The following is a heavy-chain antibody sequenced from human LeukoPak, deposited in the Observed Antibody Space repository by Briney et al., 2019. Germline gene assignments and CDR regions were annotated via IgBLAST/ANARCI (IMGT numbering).Heavy chain of an antibody. CDR3: AKGGPYYYYMDV. Sequence: GGSLRLSCAASGFTFNTYTMNWVRQAPGKGLEWVSSIRSNTDFVYYADSVEGRFTISRDNSKNTLYLQMNSLRAEDTAVYYCAKGGPYYYYMDVWGKGTTVTISS. CDR2: IRSNTDFV. V-gene: IGHV3-21*04. J-gene: IGHJ6*03. CDR1: GFTFNTYT.